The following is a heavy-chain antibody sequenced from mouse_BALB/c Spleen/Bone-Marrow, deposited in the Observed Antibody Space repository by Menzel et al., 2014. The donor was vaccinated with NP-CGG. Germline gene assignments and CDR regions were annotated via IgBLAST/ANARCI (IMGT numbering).Heavy chain of an antibody. CDR3: ARHYYGAR. CDR1: GFTFSSYG. J-gene: IGHJ3*01. D-gene: IGHD1-2*01. CDR2: INSNGGST. V-gene: IGHV5-6-3*01. Sequence: EVQRVESGEGLVQPGGSLKPSCAASGFTFSSYGMSWVRQTPDKRLELVATINSNGGSTYYPDSVKGRFTISRDNAKNTLYLQMSSLKSEDTAMYYCARHYYGARWGQGTLVTVSA.